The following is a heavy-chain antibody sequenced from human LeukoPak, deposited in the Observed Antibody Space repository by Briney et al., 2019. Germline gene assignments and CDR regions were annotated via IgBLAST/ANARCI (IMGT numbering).Heavy chain of an antibody. V-gene: IGHV3-11*04. CDR3: ARDPRTVRI. D-gene: IGHD1-1*01. J-gene: IGHJ4*02. Sequence: GGSLRLSCAASGFTFSDNYMTWVRQAPGKGLEWLSYISGNGGVIQYADSVKGRFTISWDNAKNLLYLQMDSLRVEDTAIYYCARDPRTVRIWGQGTLVTVSS. CDR2: ISGNGGVI. CDR1: GFTFSDNY.